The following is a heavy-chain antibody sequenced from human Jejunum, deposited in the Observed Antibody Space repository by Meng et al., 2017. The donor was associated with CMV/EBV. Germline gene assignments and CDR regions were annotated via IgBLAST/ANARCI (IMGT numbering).Heavy chain of an antibody. D-gene: IGHD2-15*01. CDR3: ARGPRSQVSIWFDS. V-gene: IGHV1-69*04. CDR1: GDNFSSA. Sequence: CKASGDNFSSAISWVRQAPGQGLGWMGRIIPIVGITYYAQNFQGRVTITADKSTTTAYMELSSLTSDDTAVYYCARGPRSQVSIWFDSWGQGTLVTVSS. J-gene: IGHJ5*01. CDR2: IIPIVGIT.